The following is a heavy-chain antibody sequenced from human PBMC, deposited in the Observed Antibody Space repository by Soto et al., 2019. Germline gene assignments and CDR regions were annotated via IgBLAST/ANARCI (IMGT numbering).Heavy chain of an antibody. Sequence: ASVKVSCKASGYTFTSYGISWLRQSPGQGLEWMGWISAYNGNTNYAQKLQGRVTMTTDTSTSTAYMELRSLRSDDTAVYYCARPHEYQLLELDPWGQGTLVTVSS. CDR3: ARPHEYQLLELDP. J-gene: IGHJ5*02. D-gene: IGHD2-2*01. CDR2: ISAYNGNT. CDR1: GYTFTSYG. V-gene: IGHV1-18*04.